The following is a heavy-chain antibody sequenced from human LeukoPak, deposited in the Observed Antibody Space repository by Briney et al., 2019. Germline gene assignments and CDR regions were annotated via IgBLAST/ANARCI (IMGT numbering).Heavy chain of an antibody. CDR1: GGSLSGYY. CDR2: IYATGTT. CDR3: AKVAKYYYGPETYFFFEH. D-gene: IGHD3-10*01. V-gene: IGHV4-4*07. Sequence: PSETLSLTCAVSGGSLSGYYWSWIRQPAGKGLEWIGHIYATGTTNYNPSLNSRVTMSIDTSKNQFSLNLRSVTAADTAVYYCAKVAKYYYGPETYFFFEHWGQGTLVTVSS. J-gene: IGHJ4*02.